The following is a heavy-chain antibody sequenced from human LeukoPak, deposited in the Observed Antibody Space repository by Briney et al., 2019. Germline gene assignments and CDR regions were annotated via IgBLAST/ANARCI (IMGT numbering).Heavy chain of an antibody. CDR2: IYYSGTT. CDR1: GGSISHYY. J-gene: IGHJ6*02. V-gene: IGHV4-59*01. Sequence: SETLSLTCTVSGGSISHYYWSWIRQPPGKGLEWIGYIYYSGTTNYNPSLKSRVAITVDTSKNQFSLKLNSVTAADTAVYYCAREDPRTKVPEGMDVWGQGTTVTVSS. CDR3: AREDPRTKVPEGMDV. D-gene: IGHD4/OR15-4a*01.